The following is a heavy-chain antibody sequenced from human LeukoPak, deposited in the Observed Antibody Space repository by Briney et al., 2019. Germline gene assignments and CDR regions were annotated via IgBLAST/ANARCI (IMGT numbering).Heavy chain of an antibody. V-gene: IGHV3-23*01. J-gene: IGHJ4*02. Sequence: PGGSLRLSCAASGFTFSNYAMSWVRQAPGKGLEWVSAISNNGGYTYYADSVQGRFTISRDNSKSTLCLQMNSLRAEDTAVYYCAKQLGYCSDGSCYLPYWGQGTLVTVSS. CDR1: GFTFSNYA. CDR2: ISNNGGYT. CDR3: AKQLGYCSDGSCYLPY. D-gene: IGHD2-15*01.